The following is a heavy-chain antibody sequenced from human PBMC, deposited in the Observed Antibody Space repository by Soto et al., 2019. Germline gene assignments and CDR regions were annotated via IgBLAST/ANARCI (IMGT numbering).Heavy chain of an antibody. J-gene: IGHJ4*02. CDR3: ARDLGYGLFDY. V-gene: IGHV3-48*02. D-gene: IGHD5-18*01. CDR1: GFTFSSYS. CDR2: ISSGSSI. Sequence: PGGSLRLSCAASGFTFSSYSMNWVRQAPGKWLEWVSYISSGSSIYYADSVKGRFTISRDNAKNSLYLQMNSLRDEDTAVYYCARDLGYGLFDYWGQRTLVTVSS.